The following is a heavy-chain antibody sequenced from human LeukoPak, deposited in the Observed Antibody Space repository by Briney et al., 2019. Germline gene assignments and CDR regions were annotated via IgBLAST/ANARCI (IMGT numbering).Heavy chain of an antibody. CDR3: ARDLKMATSGGGYYNYYGMDV. D-gene: IGHD5-24*01. V-gene: IGHV3-21*01. CDR2: ISSSSSHI. J-gene: IGHJ6*02. CDR1: GLTFSRYS. Sequence: GGSLRLSCAASGLTFSRYSMNWVRQAPGKGLEWVSSISSSSSHIYYADSVKGRFTTSRDNAKNSLYLQMNSLRAEDTAVYYCARDLKMATSGGGYYNYYGMDVWGQGTTVTVSS.